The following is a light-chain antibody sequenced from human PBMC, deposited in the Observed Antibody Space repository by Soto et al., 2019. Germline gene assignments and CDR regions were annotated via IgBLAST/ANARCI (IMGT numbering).Light chain of an antibody. CDR1: QSVSSN. V-gene: IGKV3-15*01. Sequence: EIVMTQSPATLSVSPGERATLSCRASQSVSSNLVWYQQKPGQAPRLLIYGASTRATGIPARFSGSGSGTEFTLTISSLQFEDFAVYYCQQYNNWPPVTFGQGTKLEIK. CDR2: GAS. CDR3: QQYNNWPPVT. J-gene: IGKJ2*01.